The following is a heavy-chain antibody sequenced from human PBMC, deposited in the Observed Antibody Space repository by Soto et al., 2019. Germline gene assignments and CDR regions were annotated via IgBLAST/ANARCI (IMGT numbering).Heavy chain of an antibody. D-gene: IGHD3-10*01. CDR1: GGSISSGDSY. CDR2: IYYSGST. V-gene: IGHV4-30-4*01. Sequence: SETLSLTCSVSGGSISSGDSYWSWIRQPPGKGLEWIGFIYYSGSTYYNPSLKSRVSISVDTSKNQFSLKLSSVTAADTAVYYCARDNPADRGNFDFWGQGTRVTVSS. J-gene: IGHJ4*02. CDR3: ARDNPADRGNFDF.